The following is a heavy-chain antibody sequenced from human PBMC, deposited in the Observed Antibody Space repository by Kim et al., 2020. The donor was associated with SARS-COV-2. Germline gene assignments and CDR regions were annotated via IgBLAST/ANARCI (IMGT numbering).Heavy chain of an antibody. CDR3: ARDYDIMTVYYFDY. V-gene: IGHV3-33*01. Sequence: GGSLRLSCAASGFTFSSYGMHWVRQAPGKGLEWVAVIWYDGSNKYYADSVKGRFTISRDNSKNTLYLQMNSLRTEDTAVYYCARDYDIMTVYYFDYWGQGTLVTVSS. J-gene: IGHJ4*02. CDR2: IWYDGSNK. D-gene: IGHD3-9*01. CDR1: GFTFSSYG.